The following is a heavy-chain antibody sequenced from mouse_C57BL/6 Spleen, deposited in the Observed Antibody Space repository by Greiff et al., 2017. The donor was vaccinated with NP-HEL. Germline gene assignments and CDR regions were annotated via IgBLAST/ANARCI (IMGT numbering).Heavy chain of an antibody. CDR1: GYAFSSSW. V-gene: IGHV1-82*01. Sequence: VQLQQSGPELVKPGASVKISCKASGYAFSSSWMNWVKQRPGKGLEWIGRIYPGDGDTNYNGKFKGKATLTADKSSSTAYMQLSSLTSEDSAVYFCAGGDYDGYWGQGTTLTVSS. CDR2: IYPGDGDT. J-gene: IGHJ2*01. CDR3: AGGDYDGY. D-gene: IGHD2-4*01.